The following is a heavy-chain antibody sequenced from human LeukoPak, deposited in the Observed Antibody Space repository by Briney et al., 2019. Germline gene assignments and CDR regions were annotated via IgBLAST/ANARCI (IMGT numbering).Heavy chain of an antibody. Sequence: PSETLSLTCTVSGGSISSSSYYWGWIRQPPGKGLEWIGSIYYSGSTYYNPSLKSRVTISVDTSKNQFSLKLSSVPAADTAVYYCALSGSYDAGAFDIWGQGTMVTVSS. CDR3: ALSGSYDAGAFDI. D-gene: IGHD1-26*01. CDR1: GGSISSSSYY. J-gene: IGHJ3*02. V-gene: IGHV4-39*07. CDR2: IYYSGST.